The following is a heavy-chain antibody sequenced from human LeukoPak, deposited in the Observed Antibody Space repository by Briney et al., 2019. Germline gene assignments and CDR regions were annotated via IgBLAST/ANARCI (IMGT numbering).Heavy chain of an antibody. D-gene: IGHD4-17*01. CDR1: GGTFNNYA. V-gene: IGHV1-69*05. CDR3: ARDYGDYSDY. Sequence: SVKVSCKASGGTFNNYAISWVRQAPGQGLEWMGGIIPIFGTANYAQKFQGRVTITTDESTSTAYMELSSLRSEDTAVYYCARDYGDYSDYWGQGTLVTVSS. CDR2: IIPIFGTA. J-gene: IGHJ4*02.